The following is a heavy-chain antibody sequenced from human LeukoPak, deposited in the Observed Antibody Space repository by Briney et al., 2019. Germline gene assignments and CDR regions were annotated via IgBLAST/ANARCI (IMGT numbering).Heavy chain of an antibody. CDR3: AKLGSSWTPFDY. D-gene: IGHD6-13*01. CDR1: GFTFDDYT. J-gene: IGHJ4*02. Sequence: GGSLRLSCAASGFTFDDYTMHWVRQAPGKGLEWVSLISWDGGSTYYVDSVKGRFTISRDNSKNSLYLQMNSLRTEDTALYYCAKLGSSWTPFDYWGQGTLVTVSS. V-gene: IGHV3-43*01. CDR2: ISWDGGST.